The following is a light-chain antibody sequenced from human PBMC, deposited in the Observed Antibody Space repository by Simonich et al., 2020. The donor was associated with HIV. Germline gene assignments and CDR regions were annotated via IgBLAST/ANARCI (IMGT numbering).Light chain of an antibody. J-gene: IGKJ1*01. CDR1: QGISNY. CDR2: AAS. Sequence: DIQMTQSPSSLSASVGDRVTITGRASQGISNYLAWYQQKPVKAPKLLIYAASSLQSGVPSRFSGSGSGTHFTLTISSLQPADFATYYCQQSYNTPRTFGQGTKVDMK. CDR3: QQSYNTPRT. V-gene: IGKV1-39*01.